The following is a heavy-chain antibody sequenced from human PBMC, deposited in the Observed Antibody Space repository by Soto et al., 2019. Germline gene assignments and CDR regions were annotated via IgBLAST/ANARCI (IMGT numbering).Heavy chain of an antibody. CDR3: AKAAAAAYYYHYYGMDV. J-gene: IGHJ6*02. CDR1: GFAFDTYA. V-gene: IGHV3-30-3*01. CDR2: ISSDGSKK. Sequence: PGGSLILSCAASGFAFDTYAMHWVRQAPGKGLEWVALISSDGSKKHVADSVKGRFTISRDNSKTLLYLQMESLRAEDTAVYYCAKAAAAAYYYHYYGMDVWGQGTTVTVSS. D-gene: IGHD6-13*01.